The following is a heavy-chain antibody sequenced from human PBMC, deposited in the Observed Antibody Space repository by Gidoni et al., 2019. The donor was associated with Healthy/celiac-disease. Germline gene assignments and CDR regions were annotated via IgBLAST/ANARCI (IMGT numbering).Heavy chain of an antibody. CDR1: GYTLTELS. J-gene: IGHJ6*03. Sequence: QVQLVQSGAEVKKPGASVKVSCKVSGYTLTELSMHWVRQAPGKGLEWMGGFDPEDGETIYAQKFQGRVTMTEDTSTDTAYMELSSLRSEDTAVYYCATSPGYCSSTSCYAMGYYYYMDVWGKGTTVTVSS. CDR3: ATSPGYCSSTSCYAMGYYYYMDV. CDR2: FDPEDGET. D-gene: IGHD2-2*01. V-gene: IGHV1-24*01.